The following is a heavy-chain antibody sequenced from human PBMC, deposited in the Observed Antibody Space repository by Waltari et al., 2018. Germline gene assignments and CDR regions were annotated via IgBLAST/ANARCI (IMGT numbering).Heavy chain of an antibody. CDR2: IYSRGTT. V-gene: IGHV4-4*07. CDR3: ARLGFGSGIEGAWFDP. Sequence: QVQLQESGPGLVKPAETLSLTCTVSAASISTNYWSWLRQPAVMGLEWIGRIYSRGTTNYNPSLKSRVTMSVDRSKNQLALKVQSVTAADTAVYYCARLGFGSGIEGAWFDPWGQGTQVTVSS. D-gene: IGHD3-10*01. J-gene: IGHJ5*02. CDR1: AASISTNY.